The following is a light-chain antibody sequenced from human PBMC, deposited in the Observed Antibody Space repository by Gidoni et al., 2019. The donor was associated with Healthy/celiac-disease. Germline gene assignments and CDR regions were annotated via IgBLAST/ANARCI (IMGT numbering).Light chain of an antibody. V-gene: IGKV1-5*03. CDR1: QSISSW. J-gene: IGKJ2*02. CDR2: KAS. CDR3: QGTGST. Sequence: DIQMTQSPSTLSASVGDRVTITCRASQSISSWLAWYQQKPGKAPKLLIYKASSLESGVPSRFSGSGSGTEFTLTISSLQPDDFATYYCQGTGSTFGQXTKLEIK.